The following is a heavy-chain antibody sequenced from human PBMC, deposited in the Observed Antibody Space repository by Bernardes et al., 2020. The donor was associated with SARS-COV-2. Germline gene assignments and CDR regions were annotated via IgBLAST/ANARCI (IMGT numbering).Heavy chain of an antibody. D-gene: IGHD1-26*01. CDR2: IDPNTSGA. Sequence: ASVKVSCKTSGYTFTDFYIHWVRQAPGQGLEWMGWIDPNTSGANYAQKFQGRVTMTRDTSISTAYMELSSLTFDDTAMYYCAKAFLYSGNYGFRWQLGLGDFWGQGTLVTVSS. CDR3: AKAFLYSGNYGFRWQLGLGDF. J-gene: IGHJ4*02. V-gene: IGHV1-2*02. CDR1: GYTFTDFY.